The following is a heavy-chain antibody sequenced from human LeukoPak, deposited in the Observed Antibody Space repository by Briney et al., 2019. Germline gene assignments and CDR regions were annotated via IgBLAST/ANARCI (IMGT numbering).Heavy chain of an antibody. J-gene: IGHJ6*03. CDR2: IIPIFGTA. V-gene: IGHV1-69*05. Sequence: GASVKVSCKASGGTFSSYAISWVRQAPGQGHEWMGGIIPIFGTANYAQKFQGRVTITTDESTSTAYMELSSLRSEDMAVYYCARDVLAAPYYYYYMDVWGKGTTVTVSS. CDR3: ARDVLAAPYYYYYMDV. D-gene: IGHD2-15*01. CDR1: GGTFSSYA.